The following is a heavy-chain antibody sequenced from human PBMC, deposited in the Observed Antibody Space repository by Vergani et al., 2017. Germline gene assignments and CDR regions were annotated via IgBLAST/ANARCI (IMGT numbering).Heavy chain of an antibody. J-gene: IGHJ6*03. CDR1: GFSLNTRGVS. V-gene: IGHV2-5*04. CDR3: VYRKTECGTTGCFSPFYYYYYMDV. Sequence: QITLKESGPTLVKPTQTLTLTCTFSGFSLNTRGVSVAWIRQPPGKALDWLALIYWNDDQHYSPSLNNRVTITKDTSKNQVVLTMTNMDYVDTGTYYCVYRKTECGTTGCFSPFYYYYYMDVWGKGTTVTVSS. CDR2: IYWNDDQ. D-gene: IGHD1-7*01.